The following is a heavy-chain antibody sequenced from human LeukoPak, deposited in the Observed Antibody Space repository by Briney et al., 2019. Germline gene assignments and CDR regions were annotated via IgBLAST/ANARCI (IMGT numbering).Heavy chain of an antibody. D-gene: IGHD2-2*01. CDR3: AITKGPVEIVLAATGVYAF. V-gene: IGHV3-23*01. CDR1: GFTFSMFA. J-gene: IGHJ4*02. CDR2: ISASGVDT. Sequence: GGSLRLSCAASGFTFSMFAMAWVRQAPGKGLQWVSSISASGVDTFYADSVKGRFIISRDNSKNTLFLHMNSLRADDTAIYYCAITKGPVEIVLAATGVYAFWGQGTLVTVSS.